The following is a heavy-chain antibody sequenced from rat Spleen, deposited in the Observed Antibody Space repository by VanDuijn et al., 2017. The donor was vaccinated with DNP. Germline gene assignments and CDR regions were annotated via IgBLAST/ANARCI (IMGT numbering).Heavy chain of an antibody. CDR3: ASHNSGYFDY. V-gene: IGHV5-25*01. CDR1: GFTFSDFY. D-gene: IGHD4-3*01. Sequence: EVKLVESGGGLVQPGRSLKLSCAASGFTFSDFYMAWVRQAPTKGLEWVATISTSGGSTYYSDSVKGRFSLSRDNAKSTLYLQMDSLRSEDTATYYCASHNSGYFDYWGQGVMVTVSS. CDR2: ISTSGGST. J-gene: IGHJ2*01.